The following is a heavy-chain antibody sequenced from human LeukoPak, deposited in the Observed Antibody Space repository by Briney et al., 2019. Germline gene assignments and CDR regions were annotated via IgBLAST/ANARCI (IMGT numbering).Heavy chain of an antibody. CDR3: VKITSVTGGDC. CDR2: ISNNGGSS. Sequence: GGSLRLSCLASGFTFSAYAMYWVRQAPGKGLEYVSGISNNGGSSFYADSVKCRFTISRDNSKNTLYLQMSSLRAEDTAVYYCVKITSVTGGDCWGQGTRLTVSS. D-gene: IGHD1-1*01. J-gene: IGHJ4*02. V-gene: IGHV3-64D*09. CDR1: GFTFSAYA.